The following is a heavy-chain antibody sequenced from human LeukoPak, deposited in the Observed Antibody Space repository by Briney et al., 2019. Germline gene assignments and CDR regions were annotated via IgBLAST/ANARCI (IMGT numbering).Heavy chain of an antibody. CDR1: GFTFSSYS. CDR3: ERDGSDLYYYDSSGYLDY. D-gene: IGHD3-22*01. V-gene: IGHV3-21*01. J-gene: IGHJ4*02. Sequence: GGSLRLSCAASGFTFSSYSMNWVRQAPGKGLEWVSSISSSSSYIYYADPVKGRFTISRDNAKNSLYLQMNSLRAEDTAVYYCERDGSDLYYYDSSGYLDYWGQGTLVTVSS. CDR2: ISSSSSYI.